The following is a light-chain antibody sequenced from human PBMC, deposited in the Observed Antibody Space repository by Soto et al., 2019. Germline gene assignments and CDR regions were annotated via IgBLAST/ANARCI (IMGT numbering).Light chain of an antibody. CDR3: LQHNTSPFT. CDR1: QGISND. V-gene: IGKV1-17*01. J-gene: IGKJ3*01. CDR2: AAA. Sequence: DIQMTPSPSSLSASVGDRVTITCRASQGISNDLAWYQQKPGKAPKRLVYAAASLESGAPSRFSGSGSGTEFTLTISSLQYEDFAAYFCLQHNTSPFTFGPGTNVDIK.